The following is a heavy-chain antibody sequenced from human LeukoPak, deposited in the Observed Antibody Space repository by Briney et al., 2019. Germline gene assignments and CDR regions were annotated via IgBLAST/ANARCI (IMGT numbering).Heavy chain of an antibody. CDR3: AKSNGYGLMDI. V-gene: IGHV4-39*07. CDR1: SGSISTSNYY. Sequence: KPSETLSLTCTVSSGSISTSNYYWGWVRQPPGKALEWIGNIFYSGSTYYSPSLKSRVTISLDTSRNQFSLKLNSVTAADTAVYYCAKSNGYGLMDIWGQGTMVTVSS. J-gene: IGHJ3*02. D-gene: IGHD2-8*01. CDR2: IFYSGST.